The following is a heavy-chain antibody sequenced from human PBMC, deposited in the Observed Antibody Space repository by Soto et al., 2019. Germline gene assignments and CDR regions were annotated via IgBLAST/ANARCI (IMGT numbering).Heavy chain of an antibody. CDR3: AKDHSLRFLEWLHAFDI. V-gene: IGHV3-23*01. CDR1: GFTFSSYA. Sequence: GGSLRLSCAASGFTFSSYAMSWVRRAPGKGLEWVSAISGSGGSTYYADSVKGRFTISRDNSKNTLYLQMNSLRAEDTAVYYYAKDHSLRFLEWLHAFDIWGQGTMVTVSS. J-gene: IGHJ3*02. D-gene: IGHD3-3*01. CDR2: ISGSGGST.